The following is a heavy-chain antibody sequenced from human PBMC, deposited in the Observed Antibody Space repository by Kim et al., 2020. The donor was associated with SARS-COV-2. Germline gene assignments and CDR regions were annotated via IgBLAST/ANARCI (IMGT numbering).Heavy chain of an antibody. J-gene: IGHJ4*02. D-gene: IGHD2-15*01. CDR3: ANVVG. V-gene: IGHV3-23*01. CDR2: SGSLGTQ. Sequence: SGSLGTQYYADSVKGRFTGSRDNSKNTLYLQRNSLRAEDTAVYYCANVVGWGQGTLVTVPS.